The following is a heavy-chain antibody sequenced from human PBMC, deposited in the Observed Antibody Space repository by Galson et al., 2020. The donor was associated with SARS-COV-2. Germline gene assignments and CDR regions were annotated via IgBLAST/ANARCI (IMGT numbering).Heavy chain of an antibody. CDR1: GFTFSSYG. J-gene: IGHJ4*02. D-gene: IGHD5-12*01. CDR3: ARDLGFRSGHEEDGSDY. V-gene: IGHV3-33*01. CDR2: IWYDGSNK. Sequence: GGSLRLSCAASGFTFSSYGMHWVRQAPGKGLEWVAVIWYDGSNKYYADSVKGRFTISRDNSKNTLYLQMNSLRAEDTAVYYCARDLGFRSGHEEDGSDYWGQGTLVTVSS.